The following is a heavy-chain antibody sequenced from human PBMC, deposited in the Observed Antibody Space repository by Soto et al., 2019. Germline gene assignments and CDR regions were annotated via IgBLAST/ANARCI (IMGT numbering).Heavy chain of an antibody. CDR1: GFTFSSYS. Sequence: EVPLVESGGGLVQPGGSLRLSCAASGFTFSSYSMNWVRQAPGKGLEWVSYMTGSSRTIYYADSVKGRFTISRDNAKSSLYLQMNSLRDEDTAVYYCTRDCGRGYGMDVWGQGTTVTVSS. D-gene: IGHD2-21*01. V-gene: IGHV3-48*02. CDR2: MTGSSRTI. CDR3: TRDCGRGYGMDV. J-gene: IGHJ6*02.